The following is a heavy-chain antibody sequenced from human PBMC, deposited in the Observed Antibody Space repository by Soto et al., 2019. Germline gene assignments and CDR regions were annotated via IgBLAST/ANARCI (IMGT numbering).Heavy chain of an antibody. CDR3: ARDRIYSSSWYDY. CDR1: GFTFSSYA. V-gene: IGHV3-30-3*01. CDR2: ISYDGSNK. Sequence: QVQLVESGGGVVQPGRSLRLSCAASGFTFSSYAMHWVRQAPGKGLEWVAVISYDGSNKYYADSVKGRFTISRDNSKNTLYLQMNSLRAEDTAVYYCARDRIYSSSWYDYWGQGTLVTVYS. J-gene: IGHJ4*02. D-gene: IGHD6-13*01.